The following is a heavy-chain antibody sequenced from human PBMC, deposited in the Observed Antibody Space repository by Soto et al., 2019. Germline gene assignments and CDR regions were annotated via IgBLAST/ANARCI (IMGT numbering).Heavy chain of an antibody. D-gene: IGHD3-10*01. CDR1: GYTFSSYG. CDR3: TRVGYYGSGTSDD. CDR2: TSPYNGHT. J-gene: IGHJ4*02. V-gene: IGHV1-18*01. Sequence: QVQLVQSGAEVKKPGASVKVSCKASGYTFSSYGISWVRQAPGQGLEWMGWTSPYNGHTNYAQKFQGRVTMTTDTSTTTAYMELRSLRYDDTAVYYCTRVGYYGSGTSDDWGQGTLVTVSS.